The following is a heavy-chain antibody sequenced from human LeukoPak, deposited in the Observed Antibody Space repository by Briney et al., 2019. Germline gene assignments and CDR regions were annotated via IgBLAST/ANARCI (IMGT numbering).Heavy chain of an antibody. D-gene: IGHD5-18*01. CDR3: ARRIQLWSYWHFDL. J-gene: IGHJ2*01. Sequence: SETLSLTYSVSGGSINGYSWGWVRQPPGKGLECIGYMFDRGSPNHHPSLQNRVTTSVDTSKNEFSLRLTSVTAADTAVYYCARRIQLWSYWHFDLWGRGTLVTVSS. V-gene: IGHV4-4*09. CDR2: MFDRGSP. CDR1: GGSINGYS.